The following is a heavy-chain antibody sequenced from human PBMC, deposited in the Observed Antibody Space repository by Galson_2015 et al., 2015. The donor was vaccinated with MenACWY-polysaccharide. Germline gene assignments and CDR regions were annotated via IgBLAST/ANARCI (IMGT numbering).Heavy chain of an antibody. J-gene: IGHJ3*02. CDR3: AREGNILVFPPFDI. Sequence: SLRLSCAASGSRFSNSGMHWVRQAPGKGLEWVAVIQYDGSNKVYADSVKGRFTISRDNSKNTVFLEMNTLGVEDTAVYYCAREGNILVFPPFDIWGQGTMVTVSS. CDR1: GSRFSNSG. V-gene: IGHV3-33*01. CDR2: IQYDGSNK. D-gene: IGHD2-15*01.